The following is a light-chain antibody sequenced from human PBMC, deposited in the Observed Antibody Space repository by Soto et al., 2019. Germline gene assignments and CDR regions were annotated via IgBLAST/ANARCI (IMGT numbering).Light chain of an antibody. CDR1: QGISNY. CDR2: AAS. CDR3: QKYNSAPRT. Sequence: DVQMTQAPSSLSASVGDRVTITCRASQGISNYLAWYQQKPGKVPKLLIYAASILQSGVSSRFSGSGSGTDFTLTNSSLQPEDVATYYCQKYNSAPRTFGGGTKVEIK. V-gene: IGKV1-27*01. J-gene: IGKJ4*01.